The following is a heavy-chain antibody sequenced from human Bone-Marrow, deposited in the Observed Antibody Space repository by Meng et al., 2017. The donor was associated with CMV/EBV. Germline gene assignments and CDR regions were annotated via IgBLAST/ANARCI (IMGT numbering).Heavy chain of an antibody. D-gene: IGHD1-26*01. CDR2: IKQDGSEK. J-gene: IGHJ4*02. Sequence: GESLKISCAASGFTFSSYSMSWVRQAPGKGLEWVANIKQDGSEKYYVDSVKGRFTISRDNAKNSLYLQMNSLRAEDTAVYYCEAGATTGDYWGQGTLVTVSS. CDR3: EAGATTGDY. CDR1: GFTFSSYS. V-gene: IGHV3-7*01.